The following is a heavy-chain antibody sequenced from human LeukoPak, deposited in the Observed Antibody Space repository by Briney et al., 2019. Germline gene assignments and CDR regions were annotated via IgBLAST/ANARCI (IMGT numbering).Heavy chain of an antibody. Sequence: GGSLRLSCAASGFTVSRNYMSWVRQAPGKGLEWVSAISGSGGSTYYADSVKGRFTISRDNSKNTLYLQMNSLRAEDTAVYYCAKRGRCYYDSSGYCHFDYWGQGTLVTVSS. V-gene: IGHV3-23*01. J-gene: IGHJ4*02. CDR3: AKRGRCYYDSSGYCHFDY. D-gene: IGHD3-22*01. CDR2: ISGSGGST. CDR1: GFTVSRNY.